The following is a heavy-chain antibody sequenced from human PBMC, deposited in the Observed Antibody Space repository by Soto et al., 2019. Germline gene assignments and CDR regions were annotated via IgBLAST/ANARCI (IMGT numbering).Heavy chain of an antibody. Sequence: SETLSLTCTVSGDSIDRSNYYWDWVRQPPGKGLEWIGTTYYNGNAYYNPSLKSRVTMSVDTSKNQFSLKLISVTAADTAVYYCARHFVAVVIKGWGYWGQGTLVTVSS. D-gene: IGHD3-22*01. J-gene: IGHJ4*02. CDR2: TYYNGNA. CDR1: GDSIDRSNYY. V-gene: IGHV4-39*01. CDR3: ARHFVAVVIKGWGY.